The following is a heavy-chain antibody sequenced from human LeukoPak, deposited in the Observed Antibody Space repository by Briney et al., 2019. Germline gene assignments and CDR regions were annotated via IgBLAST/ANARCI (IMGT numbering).Heavy chain of an antibody. CDR1: GGSFSGNY. CDR3: ARGYNWGSYYTY. V-gene: IGHV4-34*01. D-gene: IGHD1-26*01. CDR2: INHSGST. J-gene: IGHJ4*02. Sequence: SETLSLTCLVSGGSFSGNYWSWLRQPPGKGLEWIGEINHSGSTNYNPSLKSRVTITVDTSKNQFSLSLSSVTAADTAVYYCARGYNWGSYYTYWGQGTLVTVSS.